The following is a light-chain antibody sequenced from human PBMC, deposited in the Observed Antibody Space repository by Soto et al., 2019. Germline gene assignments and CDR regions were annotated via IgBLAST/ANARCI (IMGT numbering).Light chain of an antibody. CDR2: DVN. CDR1: SKDVGGYNY. J-gene: IGLJ1*01. V-gene: IGLV2-14*01. CDR3: SSYSNTRTLYV. Sequence: QSVLTQPASVSGFPGQSITISCTGTSKDVGGYNYVSWYQKHPGKAPKLKIYDVNKRPSGVSNRFSGSKSGNTASLTISGLQAEDEADYYCSSYSNTRTLYVFGTGTKVTVL.